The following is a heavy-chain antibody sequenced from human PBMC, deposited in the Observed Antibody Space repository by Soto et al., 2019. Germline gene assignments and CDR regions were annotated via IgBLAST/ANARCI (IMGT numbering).Heavy chain of an antibody. V-gene: IGHV5-10-1*01. J-gene: IGHJ4*02. Sequence: ESLKISCTGSGYSFAGYWITWVRQKPGKGLEWMGRIDPSDSQTYYSPSFRGHVTISVTKSITTAFLQWSSLRASDTAMYYCARQIYDSDTGPNFQYYFDSWGQGTPVTVSS. CDR1: GYSFAGYW. D-gene: IGHD3-22*01. CDR3: ARQIYDSDTGPNFQYYFDS. CDR2: IDPSDSQT.